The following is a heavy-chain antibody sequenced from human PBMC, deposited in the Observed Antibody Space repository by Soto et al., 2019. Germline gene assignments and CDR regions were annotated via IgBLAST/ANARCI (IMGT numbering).Heavy chain of an antibody. CDR3: ARFFKKPTYYYYMDV. CDR2: INHSGST. CDR1: GGSFSGYY. V-gene: IGHV4-34*01. J-gene: IGHJ6*03. Sequence: PSETLSLTCAVYGGSFSGYYWSWIRQPPGKGLEWIGEINHSGSTNYNPSLKSRVTISVDTSKNQFSLKLSSVTAADTAVYYCARFFKKPTYYYYMDVWCKGPTVTVSS.